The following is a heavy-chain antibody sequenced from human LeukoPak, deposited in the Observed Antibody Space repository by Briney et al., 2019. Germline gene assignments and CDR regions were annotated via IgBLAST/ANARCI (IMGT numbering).Heavy chain of an antibody. Sequence: ASVKVSCKASGYTFIDNYIHWVRQAPGQGLEWMGWINPKNGDTNYAPRFQGRVTMARDTSITTAYMELGGLRYDDTAVYYGARDWITMVRAGIFPWGQGTLVTVSS. CDR1: GYTFIDNY. CDR3: ARDWITMVRAGIFP. D-gene: IGHD3-10*01. CDR2: INPKNGDT. J-gene: IGHJ5*02. V-gene: IGHV1-2*02.